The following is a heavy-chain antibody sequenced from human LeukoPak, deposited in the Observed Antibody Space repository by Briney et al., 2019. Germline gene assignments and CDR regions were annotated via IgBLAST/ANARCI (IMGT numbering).Heavy chain of an antibody. Sequence: GGSLRLSCAASGFTFSSYAMSWVRQAPGKGLEWDSAISGSGGSTYYADSVKGRFTISRDNSKNTLYLQMNSLRAEDTAVYYCAKDFDSYGYWYYFDYWGQGTLVTVSS. CDR1: GFTFSSYA. J-gene: IGHJ4*02. CDR3: AKDFDSYGYWYYFDY. CDR2: ISGSGGST. V-gene: IGHV3-23*01. D-gene: IGHD5-18*01.